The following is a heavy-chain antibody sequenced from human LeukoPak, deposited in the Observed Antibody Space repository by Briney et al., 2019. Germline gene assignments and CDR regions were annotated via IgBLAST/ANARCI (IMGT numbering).Heavy chain of an antibody. CDR2: IKSKTDGGTT. J-gene: IGHJ4*02. Sequence: GGSLRLSCAASGSTFSKAWMSWVRQAPGKGLEWVGRIKSKTDGGTTEYAAPVKGRFTISRDFAKNTLYLQMNSLKIEDTAAYYVTAPSSDSIYYDDPAYWGQGTLVTVSS. CDR1: GSTFSKAW. V-gene: IGHV3-15*01. CDR3: TAPSSDSIYYDDPAY. D-gene: IGHD3-16*01.